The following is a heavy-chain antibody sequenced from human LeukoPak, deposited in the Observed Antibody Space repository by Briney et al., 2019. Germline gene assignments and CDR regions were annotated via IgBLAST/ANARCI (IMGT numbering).Heavy chain of an antibody. V-gene: IGHV3-49*04. CDR3: TRGPIQLWLYHGMDV. Sequence: GGSLRLSCTVSGFTFGDHAMSWVRQAPGKGLEWVGFIRSKTYGGTTEYAASVKGRFIVSRDDSTSIAYLQMNSLKTEDTAVYYCTRGPIQLWLYHGMDVWGQGTTVTVSS. J-gene: IGHJ6*02. D-gene: IGHD5-18*01. CDR2: IRSKTYGGTT. CDR1: GFTFGDHA.